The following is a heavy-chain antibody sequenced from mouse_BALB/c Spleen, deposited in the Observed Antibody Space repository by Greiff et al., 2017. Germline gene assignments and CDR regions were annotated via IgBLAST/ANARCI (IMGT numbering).Heavy chain of an antibody. CDR2: IRSKSNNYAT. V-gene: IGHV10-1*02. Sequence: DAGGGLVQPKGSLKLSCAASGFTFNTYAMNWVRQAPGKGLEWVARIRSKSNNYATYYADSVKDRFTISRDDSQSMLYLQMNNLKTEDTAMYYCVRQYGNYIWFAYWGQGTLVTVSA. D-gene: IGHD2-10*02. CDR1: GFTFNTYA. J-gene: IGHJ3*01. CDR3: VRQYGNYIWFAY.